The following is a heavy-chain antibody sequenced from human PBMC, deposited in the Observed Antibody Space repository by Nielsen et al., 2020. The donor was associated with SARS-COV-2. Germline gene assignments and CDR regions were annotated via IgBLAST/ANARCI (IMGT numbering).Heavy chain of an antibody. J-gene: IGHJ4*02. Sequence: GGSLRLSCAASGFTFNSYWMNWVRHAPGKGLEWVANIKHDGREKNYVDPVKGRFTISRDNADNSLYLEMNSLRAEDTAVYYCARDYHWDGYNSGVDYWGQGTLVTVSS. CDR1: GFTFNSYW. CDR3: ARDYHWDGYNSGVDY. V-gene: IGHV3-7*01. CDR2: IKHDGREK. D-gene: IGHD5-24*01.